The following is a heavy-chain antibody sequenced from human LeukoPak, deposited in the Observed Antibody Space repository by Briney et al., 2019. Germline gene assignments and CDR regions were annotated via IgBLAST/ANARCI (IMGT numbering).Heavy chain of an antibody. V-gene: IGHV3-7*03. J-gene: IGHJ5*01. D-gene: IGHD3/OR15-3a*01. Sequence: GGSLRLSCVVSGFTVSNNYMSWVRQAPGKGLEWVANIKLDGSEKNYVDSVKGRFTISRDNTKNSLYLQMNSLRAEDTAVFYCARDQYDTWSRRGNFDSWGQGTLVIVSS. CDR1: GFTVSNNY. CDR2: IKLDGSEK. CDR3: ARDQYDTWSRRGNFDS.